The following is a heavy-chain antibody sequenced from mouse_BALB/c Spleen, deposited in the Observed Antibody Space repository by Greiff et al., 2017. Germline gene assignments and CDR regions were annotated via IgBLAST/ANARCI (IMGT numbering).Heavy chain of an antibody. CDR3: ARGGDYYGSSPFAY. J-gene: IGHJ3*01. Sequence: EVQLVESGPSLVKPSQTLSLTCSVTGDSITSGYWNWIRKFPGNKLEYMGYISYSGSTYYNPSLKSRISITRDTSKNQYYLQLNSVTTEDTATYYCARGGDYYGSSPFAYWGQGTLVTVSA. V-gene: IGHV3-8*02. CDR2: ISYSGST. CDR1: GDSITSGY. D-gene: IGHD1-1*01.